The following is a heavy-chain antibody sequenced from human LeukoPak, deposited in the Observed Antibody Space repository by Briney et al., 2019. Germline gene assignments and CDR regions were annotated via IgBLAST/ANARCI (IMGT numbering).Heavy chain of an antibody. CDR1: GFIVSSNY. V-gene: IGHV3-53*01. CDR2: IYSGGST. D-gene: IGHD3-22*01. Sequence: PGGSLRLSCAASGFIVSSNYMSWVRQAPGKGLEWVSIIYSGGSTNQADSVKGRFTVSRDNSKNTVYLQMSSLRAEDTAVYYCASNFESSGYYSYWGQGILVTVS. CDR3: ASNFESSGYYSY. J-gene: IGHJ4*02.